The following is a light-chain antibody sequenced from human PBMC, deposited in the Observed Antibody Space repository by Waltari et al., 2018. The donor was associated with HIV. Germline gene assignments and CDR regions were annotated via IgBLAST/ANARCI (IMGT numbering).Light chain of an antibody. V-gene: IGLV3-1*01. Sequence: YELTQPPSVSVSPGQTANIPCPGDKLGQKYAHWYPQKSGQSPVLLIYEDSKRRSGIPERFSGSISGDTATLTISGTQAEDEADYHCQAWDRSTVIFAGGTKLTVL. CDR1: KLGQKY. CDR3: QAWDRSTVI. CDR2: EDS. J-gene: IGLJ2*01.